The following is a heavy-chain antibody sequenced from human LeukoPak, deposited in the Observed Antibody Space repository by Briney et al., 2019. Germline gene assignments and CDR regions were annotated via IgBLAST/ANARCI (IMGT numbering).Heavy chain of an antibody. Sequence: GGSLRLSCAASGFSVSSNYMNWVRQAPGKGLEWVSVIYSGGSTFYADSVKGRFTISRDNSKNTLYLQMNSLRAEDTAVYYCAKDQYLVAATLEIWGQGTMVTVSS. CDR3: AKDQYLVAATLEI. V-gene: IGHV3-53*01. D-gene: IGHD2-15*01. J-gene: IGHJ3*02. CDR1: GFSVSSNY. CDR2: IYSGGST.